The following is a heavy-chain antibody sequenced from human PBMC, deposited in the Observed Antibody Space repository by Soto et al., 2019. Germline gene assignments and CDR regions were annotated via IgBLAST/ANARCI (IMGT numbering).Heavy chain of an antibody. Sequence: EVQLVESGGGLVQPGGSLRLSCTASGFTFSSYWMHWVRQAPGKGLVWVSRIDSDGSPTNYADFVKDRFTISRDNAKNTLYLQMNSLRVEDTAVYYCARGASGYGNFDYWGQGTLVTVSS. J-gene: IGHJ4*02. CDR1: GFTFSSYW. D-gene: IGHD5-12*01. CDR2: IDSDGSPT. V-gene: IGHV3-74*01. CDR3: ARGASGYGNFDY.